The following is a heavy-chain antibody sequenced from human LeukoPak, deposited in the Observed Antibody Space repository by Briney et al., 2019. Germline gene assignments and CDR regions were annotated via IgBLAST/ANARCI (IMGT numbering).Heavy chain of an antibody. V-gene: IGHV3-48*03. CDR3: AELGITMIGGV. Sequence: GGSLRLSCAASGFTFKSYAMSWVRQAPGKGLEWVSYISSSGSTIYYADSVKGRFTISRDNAKNSLYLQMNSLRAEDTAVYYCAELGITMIGGVWGKGTTVTISS. J-gene: IGHJ6*04. D-gene: IGHD3-10*02. CDR2: ISSSGSTI. CDR1: GFTFKSYA.